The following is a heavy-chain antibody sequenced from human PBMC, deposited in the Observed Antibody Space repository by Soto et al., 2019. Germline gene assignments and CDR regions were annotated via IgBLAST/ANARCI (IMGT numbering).Heavy chain of an antibody. CDR1: GFTFSSYA. V-gene: IGHV3-30-3*01. CDR3: ARVSGWLQSFDY. D-gene: IGHD5-12*01. J-gene: IGHJ4*02. Sequence: PGGSLRLSCAASGFTFSSYAMHWVRQAPGKGLEWVAVISYDGSNKYYADSVKGRFTISRDNSKNTLYLQMNSLRAEDTAVYYCARVSGWLQSFDYWGQGTLVPVYS. CDR2: ISYDGSNK.